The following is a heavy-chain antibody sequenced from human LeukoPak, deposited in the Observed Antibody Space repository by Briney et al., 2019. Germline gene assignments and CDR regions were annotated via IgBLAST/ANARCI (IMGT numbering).Heavy chain of an antibody. CDR2: IYYSGST. D-gene: IGHD4-17*01. CDR1: GGSISSSSYY. Sequence: PSETLSLTCPVSGGSISSSSYYWGWIRQPPGKGLEWIGSIYYSGSTYYNPSLKSRVTISVDTSKNQFSLKLSSVTAADTAVYYCATHPYGDYYTINWFDPWGQGTLVTVSS. V-gene: IGHV4-39*01. CDR3: ATHPYGDYYTINWFDP. J-gene: IGHJ5*02.